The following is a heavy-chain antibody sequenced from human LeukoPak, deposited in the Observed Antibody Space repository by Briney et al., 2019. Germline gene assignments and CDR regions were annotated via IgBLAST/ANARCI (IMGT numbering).Heavy chain of an antibody. CDR3: ARAVHDYGDYYFDY. D-gene: IGHD4-17*01. CDR2: IYSGGST. CDR1: GFTVSSNY. V-gene: IGHV3-53*01. J-gene: IGHJ4*02. Sequence: GGSLRLSCAASGFTVSSNYMSWVRQAPGKGLEWVSVIYSGGSTYYADSVKGRFTISRDNSKNTLNLQMNSLRAEDTAVYYCARAVHDYGDYYFDYWGQGTLVTVSS.